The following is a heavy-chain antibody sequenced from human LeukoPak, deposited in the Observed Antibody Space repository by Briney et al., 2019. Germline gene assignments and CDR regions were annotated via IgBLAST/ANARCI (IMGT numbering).Heavy chain of an antibody. Sequence: GESLKISCQGSGYSFTNYWIGWVRQMPGKGLEWMGIIYPGDSDIRYSPSFQGHITISADKSISSAYLQWSSLKASDTAMYYCALTGNSLPFDFWGQGTLVTVSS. CDR3: ALTGNSLPFDF. V-gene: IGHV5-51*01. J-gene: IGHJ4*02. CDR2: IYPGDSDI. CDR1: GYSFTNYW.